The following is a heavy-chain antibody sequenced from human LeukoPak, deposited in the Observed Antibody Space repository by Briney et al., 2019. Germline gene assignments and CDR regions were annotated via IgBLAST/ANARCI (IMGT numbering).Heavy chain of an antibody. CDR1: GYSISSGYY. D-gene: IGHD6-6*01. CDR3: ARSSIAARRDFDY. V-gene: IGHV4-38-2*01. CDR2: IYHSGST. J-gene: IGHJ4*02. Sequence: SETLSLTCAVSGYSISSGYYWGWLRQPPGKGLEWIGSIYHSGSTYYNPSLKSRVTISVDTSKNQFSLKLSSVTAADTAVYYCARSSIAARRDFDYWGQGTLVTVSS.